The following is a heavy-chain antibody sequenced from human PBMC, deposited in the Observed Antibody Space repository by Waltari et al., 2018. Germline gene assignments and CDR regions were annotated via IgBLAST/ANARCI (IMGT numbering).Heavy chain of an antibody. D-gene: IGHD1-26*01. CDR3: VRGLYSGSFDVYDH. CDR1: GFTFYDFF. J-gene: IGHJ4*02. V-gene: IGHV3-9*01. CDR2: LTWNSDTI. Sequence: EVQLVESGGGLVQPGRSLRLSCAASGFTFYDFFRRWVRQVPGKGLGWVASLTWNSDTIYYADSVKGRFTVSRDNAKKSLYLQMNSLRPEDRALYYCVRGLYSGSFDVYDHWGQGALVTVSS.